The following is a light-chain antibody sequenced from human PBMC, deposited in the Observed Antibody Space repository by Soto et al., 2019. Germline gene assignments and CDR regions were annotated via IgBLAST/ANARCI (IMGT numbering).Light chain of an antibody. Sequence: EIVLTQSPATLSLSPGERATLSCRASQSVSSYLAWYPQKPGQAPRLLIYDASTRATGIPARFSGSGSGTDFTLTISSLEPEDFAVYYCQQRSNWPYTFGQGTKLEIK. CDR2: DAS. J-gene: IGKJ2*01. CDR3: QQRSNWPYT. CDR1: QSVSSY. V-gene: IGKV3-11*01.